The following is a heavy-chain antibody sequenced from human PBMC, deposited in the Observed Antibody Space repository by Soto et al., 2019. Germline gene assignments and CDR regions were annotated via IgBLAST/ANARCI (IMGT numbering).Heavy chain of an antibody. D-gene: IGHD2-8*01. V-gene: IGHV3-30-3*01. J-gene: IGHJ4*02. CDR2: ISYDGSNK. CDR1: GVTFSSYA. CDR3: ARDGPRPYCTNGVCYTFDY. Sequence: GGSLRLSCAASGVTFSSYAMHWVRQAPGKGLEWVAVISYDGSNKYYADSVKGRFTISRDNSKNALYLQMNSLRAEDTAVYYCARDGPRPYCTNGVCYTFDYWGQGTLVTVSS.